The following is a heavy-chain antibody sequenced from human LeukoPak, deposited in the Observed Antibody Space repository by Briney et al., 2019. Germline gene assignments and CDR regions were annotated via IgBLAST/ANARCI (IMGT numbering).Heavy chain of an antibody. J-gene: IGHJ3*02. D-gene: IGHD1-26*01. CDR3: ARPLSWEWYAFDI. Sequence: GGSLRLSCAASGFTVSSNYMSWVRQAPGKGLEWVSVIYSGGSTYYADSVKGRFTISRDNSKNTLYLQMNSLRAEDTAAYYCARPLSWEWYAFDIWGQGTMVTVSS. CDR2: IYSGGST. CDR1: GFTVSSNY. V-gene: IGHV3-66*04.